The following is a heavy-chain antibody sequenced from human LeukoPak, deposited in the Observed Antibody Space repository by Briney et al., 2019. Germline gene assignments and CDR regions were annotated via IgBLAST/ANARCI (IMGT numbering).Heavy chain of an antibody. V-gene: IGHV4-59*01. CDR3: ASGYGYFQH. Sequence: NPSETLSLTCTVSGGSISSYYWSWIRQPPGKGLEWIGYIYYSGSTSYNPSLKSRVTISVDTSKNQFSLKLSSVTAADTAVYYCASGYGYFQHWGQGTLVTVSS. J-gene: IGHJ1*01. D-gene: IGHD3-22*01. CDR2: IYYSGST. CDR1: GGSISSYY.